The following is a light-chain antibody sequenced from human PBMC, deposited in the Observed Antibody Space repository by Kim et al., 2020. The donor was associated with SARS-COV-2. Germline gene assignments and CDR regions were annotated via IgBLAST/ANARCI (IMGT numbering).Light chain of an antibody. CDR1: YSNVGRNT. V-gene: IGLV1-44*01. CDR2: GYN. CDR3: AAWDDNLNGVG. J-gene: IGLJ2*01. Sequence: GQRLTIFCSGSYSNVGRNTVNWWQQLPGTAPKLLIFGYNQRPSGVPARFSASKSGTSASLAISGLQSEDEADYYCAAWDDNLNGVGFGGGTQLTVL.